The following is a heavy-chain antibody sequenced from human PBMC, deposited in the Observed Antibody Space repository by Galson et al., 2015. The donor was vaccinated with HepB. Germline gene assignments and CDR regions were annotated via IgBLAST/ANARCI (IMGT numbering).Heavy chain of an antibody. CDR2: IIPIFGTT. CDR1: GGTFSSYA. J-gene: IGHJ4*02. D-gene: IGHD3-22*01. Sequence: SVKVSCKASGGTFSSYALSWVRQAPGQGLEWMGGIIPIFGTTNYARKFQGRVTITADEFTGTAYMELSSLRSEDTAVYYCARSSQNFDSRTFYYFDYWGQGILVTVSS. V-gene: IGHV1-69*13. CDR3: ARSSQNFDSRTFYYFDY.